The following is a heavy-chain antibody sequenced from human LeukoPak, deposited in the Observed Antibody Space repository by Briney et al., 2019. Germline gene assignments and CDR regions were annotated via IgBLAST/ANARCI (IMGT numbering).Heavy chain of an antibody. J-gene: IGHJ5*02. D-gene: IGHD2-21*02. CDR2: IYTSGST. Sequence: SETLSLTCTVSGGSISSGSYYWSWIRLPAGKGLEWIGRIYTSGSTNYNPSLKSRVTISVDTSKNQFSLKLSSVTAADTAVYYCARDAGRAYCGGDCYFPWFDPWGQGTLVTVSS. CDR3: ARDAGRAYCGGDCYFPWFDP. V-gene: IGHV4-61*02. CDR1: GGSISSGSYY.